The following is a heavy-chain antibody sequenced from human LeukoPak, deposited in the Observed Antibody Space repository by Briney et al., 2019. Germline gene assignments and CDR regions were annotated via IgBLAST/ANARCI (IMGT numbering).Heavy chain of an antibody. J-gene: IGHJ5*02. CDR3: ASCYDSSGHGCSVDP. CDR2: IIPIFGTA. CDR1: GGTFSSYS. V-gene: IGHV1-69*05. Sequence: GASVKVSCKASGGTFSSYSISWVRQAPGQGLEWMGGIIPIFGTANYAQKFQGRVTITTDESTSTAYMELSSLRSEDTAVYYCASCYDSSGHGCSVDPWGQGPLVTVSS. D-gene: IGHD3-22*01.